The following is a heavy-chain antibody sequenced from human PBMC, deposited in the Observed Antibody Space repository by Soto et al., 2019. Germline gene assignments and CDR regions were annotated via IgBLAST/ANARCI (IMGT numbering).Heavy chain of an antibody. J-gene: IGHJ4*02. CDR2: IVVGSGNT. V-gene: IGHV1-58*01. CDR3: AAALHDYGDYVGFYFDY. CDR1: GFNFTSSA. D-gene: IGHD4-17*01. Sequence: QMQLVQSGPEVKKPGTSVKVSCKASGFNFTSSAVQWVRQARGQRLELIGWIVVGSGNTNYAQKFQERVTITRDLSTSTAYMELSSLGSEDTAVYYCAAALHDYGDYVGFYFDYWGQGTLVTVSS.